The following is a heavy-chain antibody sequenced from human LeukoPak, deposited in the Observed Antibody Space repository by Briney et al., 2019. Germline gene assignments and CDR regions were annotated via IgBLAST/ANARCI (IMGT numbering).Heavy chain of an antibody. J-gene: IGHJ4*02. D-gene: IGHD6-13*01. CDR2: ISGSGGST. CDR3: AKAGGSSSWYSELDY. Sequence: GGSLRLSCAASGFTFSSYAMSWVRQAPGKGLEWVSAISGSGGSTYHADSVKGRFTISRDNSKNTLYLQMNSLRAEDTAVYYCAKAGGSSSWYSELDYWGQGTLVTVSS. V-gene: IGHV3-23*01. CDR1: GFTFSSYA.